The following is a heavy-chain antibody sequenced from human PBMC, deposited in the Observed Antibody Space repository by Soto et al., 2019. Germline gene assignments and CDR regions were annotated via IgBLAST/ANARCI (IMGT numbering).Heavy chain of an antibody. J-gene: IGHJ6*02. D-gene: IGHD4-17*01. V-gene: IGHV3-49*04. CDR2: IRSKAYGGTT. CDR1: GFTFGDYA. CDR3: TRDSSYGDYHYGMDV. Sequence: PGGSLRLSCTASGFTFGDYAMSWVCQALGKGLEWVGFIRSKAYGGTTEYAASVKGRFTISRDDSKSIAYLQMNSLKTEDTAVYYCTRDSSYGDYHYGMDVWGQGTTVTVSS.